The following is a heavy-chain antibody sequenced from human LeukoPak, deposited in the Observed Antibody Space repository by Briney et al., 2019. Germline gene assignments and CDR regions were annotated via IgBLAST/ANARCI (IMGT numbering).Heavy chain of an antibody. V-gene: IGHV1-18*01. Sequence: ASVKVSCKASGYTFTSYGISWVRQAPGQGLEWMGWISAYNGNTNYAQKLQGRVTMTTDTSTSTAYMELRSLRSDDTAVYYCVRDLPSITIFGVVITPNYYYGMDVWGQGTTVTVSS. CDR1: GYTFTSYG. J-gene: IGHJ6*02. CDR3: VRDLPSITIFGVVITPNYYYGMDV. D-gene: IGHD3-3*01. CDR2: ISAYNGNT.